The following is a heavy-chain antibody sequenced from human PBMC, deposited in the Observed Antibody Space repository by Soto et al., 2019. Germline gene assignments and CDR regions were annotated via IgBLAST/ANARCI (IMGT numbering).Heavy chain of an antibody. CDR2: ISYDGSNK. J-gene: IGHJ4*02. Sequence: PGGSLRLSWAASGFTFSSYGMHWVRQAPGKGLEWVAVISYDGSNKYYADSVKGRFTISRDNSKNTLYLQMNSLRAEDTAVCYCANGITGTYYFDYWGQGTLVTVSS. V-gene: IGHV3-30*18. CDR1: GFTFSSYG. D-gene: IGHD1-20*01. CDR3: ANGITGTYYFDY.